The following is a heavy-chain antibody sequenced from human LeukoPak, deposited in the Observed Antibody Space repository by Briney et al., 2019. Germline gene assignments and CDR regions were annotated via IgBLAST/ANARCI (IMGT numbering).Heavy chain of an antibody. Sequence: GGSLRLSCAASGFTFSSYAMHWVRQAPGKGLEWVAVISYDGSNKYYADPVKGRFTISRDNSKNTLYLQMNSLRAEDTAVYYCARDLYDSGSYPTSNWFDPWGQGTLVTVSS. J-gene: IGHJ5*02. D-gene: IGHD1-26*01. V-gene: IGHV3-30*04. CDR3: ARDLYDSGSYPTSNWFDP. CDR1: GFTFSSYA. CDR2: ISYDGSNK.